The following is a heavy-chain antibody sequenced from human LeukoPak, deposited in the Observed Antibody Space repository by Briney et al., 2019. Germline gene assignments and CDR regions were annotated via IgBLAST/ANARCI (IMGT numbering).Heavy chain of an antibody. CDR1: GFTFSSFA. CDR3: ARVVGFGFDY. V-gene: IGHV3-64*01. Sequence: QPGGSPRLSCAASGFTFSSFAMHWVRQAPGKGLEYVSGISSNGGSTYYANSVKGRFTISRDNSKNTLYLQMGSLKTEDMAVYFCARVVGFGFDYWGQGTLVTVSS. J-gene: IGHJ4*02. CDR2: ISSNGGST. D-gene: IGHD1-26*01.